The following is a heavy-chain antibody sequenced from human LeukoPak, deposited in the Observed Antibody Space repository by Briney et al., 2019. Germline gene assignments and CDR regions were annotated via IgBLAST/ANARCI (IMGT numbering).Heavy chain of an antibody. D-gene: IGHD6-13*01. J-gene: IGHJ4*02. CDR3: ARDQGSLTRSWYTGY. Sequence: ASVTLSSTASGYTFTSYHIRSEPKAPAQRLKWMDPINPYRGDTNFAQTLQGRVTMTRDTSITTAYMALSSLTPDDTAVYFCARDQGSLTRSWYTGYWGQRTQVTASS. CDR1: GYTFTSYH. V-gene: IGHV1-2*06. CDR2: INPYRGDT.